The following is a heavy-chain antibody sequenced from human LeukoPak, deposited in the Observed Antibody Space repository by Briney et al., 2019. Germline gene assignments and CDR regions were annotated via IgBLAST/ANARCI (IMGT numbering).Heavy chain of an antibody. Sequence: PGGSLRLSCAASGFTFSRYGMHWVRQAPGKGLEWVAVISYDGSEKKYEDSVKGRFTISRDNPKNTLSLQMNSLRPEDTAVYYCVDGIVGAPPGDYWGQGTLVTVSS. J-gene: IGHJ4*02. V-gene: IGHV3-30*03. CDR2: ISYDGSEK. CDR3: VDGIVGAPPGDY. D-gene: IGHD1-26*01. CDR1: GFTFSRYG.